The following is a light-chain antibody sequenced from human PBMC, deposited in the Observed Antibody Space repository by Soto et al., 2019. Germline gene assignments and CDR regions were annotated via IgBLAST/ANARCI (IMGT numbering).Light chain of an antibody. V-gene: IGLV1-47*01. J-gene: IGLJ2*01. CDR3: AAWDDSLSGL. CDR1: SSNIGSNY. Sequence: QSVLTQPPSASGTPGQRVTIPCSGSSSNIGSNYVYWYQQLPGTAPKLLIYRNNQRPSGVPDRFSGSKSGTSASLAISGLRSEDEADYYCAAWDDSLSGLFGGGTQLTVL. CDR2: RNN.